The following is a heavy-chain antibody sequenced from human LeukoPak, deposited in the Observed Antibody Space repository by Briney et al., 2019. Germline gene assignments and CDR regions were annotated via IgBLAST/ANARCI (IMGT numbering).Heavy chain of an antibody. J-gene: IGHJ4*02. CDR1: GYSLSSGYY. Sequence: PSETLSLTCAVSGYSLSSGYYWGWIRQPPGKGLEWIGSIYHSGSTYYNPSLKSRVTISVDTSKNQFSLKLSPVTAADTAVYYCASTAATIDFDYWGQGTLVTVSS. V-gene: IGHV4-38-2*01. D-gene: IGHD2-15*01. CDR2: IYHSGST. CDR3: ASTAATIDFDY.